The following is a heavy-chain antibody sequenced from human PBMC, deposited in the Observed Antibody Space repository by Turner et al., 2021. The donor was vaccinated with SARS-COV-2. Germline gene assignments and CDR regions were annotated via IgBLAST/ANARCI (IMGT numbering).Heavy chain of an antibody. Sequence: QVQLVQAGAEVKKPGASVKVPCKASGYTFTGYYMHWVRQAPGQGLEWMGWINPNSGGTNYAQKFQGRVTMTWDTSISTAYMELSRLRSDDTAVYYCARSRYTYGSYYYYGMDVWGHGTTVTVSS. CDR2: INPNSGGT. J-gene: IGHJ6*02. CDR1: GYTFTGYY. V-gene: IGHV1-2*02. CDR3: ARSRYTYGSYYYYGMDV. D-gene: IGHD5-18*01.